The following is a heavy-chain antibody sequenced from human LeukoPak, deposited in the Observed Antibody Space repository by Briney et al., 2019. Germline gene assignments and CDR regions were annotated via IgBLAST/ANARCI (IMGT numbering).Heavy chain of an antibody. CDR3: ARARYYYGSGSYSFDY. CDR1: GYTFTSYG. J-gene: IGHJ4*02. D-gene: IGHD3-10*01. V-gene: IGHV1-18*01. Sequence: ASVKVSCKASGYTFTSYGISWVRQAPGQGLEWMGWISAYNGNTNYAQKLQGRVTMTTDTSTSTAYMELRSLGSDDTAVYYCARARYYYGSGSYSFDYWGQGTLVTVSS. CDR2: ISAYNGNT.